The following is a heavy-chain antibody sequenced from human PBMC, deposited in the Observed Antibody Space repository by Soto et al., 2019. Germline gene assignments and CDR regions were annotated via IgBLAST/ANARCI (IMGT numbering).Heavy chain of an antibody. CDR1: GGSISSGGYS. Sequence: QLQLQESGSGLVKPSQTLSLTCAVSGGSISSGGYSWSWIRQPPGKGLEWIGYIYHSGSTYYNPSLKSRVTISVDRSMNQFSLKLSSVTAADTAVYYCARERTMRRYSYGFDYWGQGTLVTVSS. CDR3: ARERTMRRYSYGFDY. CDR2: IYHSGST. D-gene: IGHD5-18*01. V-gene: IGHV4-30-2*01. J-gene: IGHJ4*02.